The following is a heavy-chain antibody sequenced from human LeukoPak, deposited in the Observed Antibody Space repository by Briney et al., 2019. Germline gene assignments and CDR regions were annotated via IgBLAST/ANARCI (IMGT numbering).Heavy chain of an antibody. CDR1: GYTFTSSD. D-gene: IGHD1-26*01. CDR2: VNPYSGNT. CDR3: AGEVGAENWFDP. V-gene: IGHV1-8*01. Sequence: ASVKVPCKASGYTFTSSDINWVRQATGQGLEWMGCVNPYSGNTAYAQKFQGRVTMTRDTSISTAYMELSSLRFDDTAVYYCAGEVGAENWFDPWGQGTLVTVSS. J-gene: IGHJ5*02.